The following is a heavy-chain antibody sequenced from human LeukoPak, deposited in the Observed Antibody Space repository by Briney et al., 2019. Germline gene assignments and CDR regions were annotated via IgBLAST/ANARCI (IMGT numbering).Heavy chain of an antibody. CDR1: GGSISRYY. V-gene: IGHV4-34*01. J-gene: IGHJ5*02. D-gene: IGHD2-15*01. CDR3: ARWYFDP. Sequence: PSESQSLTCTVSGGSISRYYWSWIRQPPGKGLEWNGEINHSVSTNYNPSIKSRVTISVDTSKTQYSLKLSSVTAADTAVYYCARWYFDPWGQGTLVTVSS. CDR2: INHSVST.